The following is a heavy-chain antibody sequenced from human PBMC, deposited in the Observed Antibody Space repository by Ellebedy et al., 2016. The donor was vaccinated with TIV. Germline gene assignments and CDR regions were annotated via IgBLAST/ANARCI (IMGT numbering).Heavy chain of an antibody. D-gene: IGHD1-26*01. CDR1: GFSLSSRW. CDR3: AKDGNWAFDH. J-gene: IGHJ5*02. CDR2: IKPDGSVQ. V-gene: IGHV3-7*01. Sequence: GESLKISCAASGFSLSSRWMNWIRQAPGRGPEWVANIKPDGSVQNYADSVEGRFTISRDNARNSLYLQMSSLRGDDTAVYYCAKDGNWAFDHWGQGTLVTVSS.